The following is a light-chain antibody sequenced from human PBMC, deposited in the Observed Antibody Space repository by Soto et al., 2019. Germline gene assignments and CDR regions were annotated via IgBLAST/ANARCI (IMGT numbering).Light chain of an antibody. CDR2: AAS. J-gene: IGKJ5*01. CDR1: QSVTSSY. CDR3: QQNYSPPPIT. Sequence: EIVLTQSPGTLSLSPGERATLSCRASQSVTSSYLAWYQQKPGQAPRLLIYAASSRATGIPDRFSGSGSGTDFTLTISSLQPEDFATYYCQQNYSPPPITFGQGTRLEIK. V-gene: IGKV3-20*01.